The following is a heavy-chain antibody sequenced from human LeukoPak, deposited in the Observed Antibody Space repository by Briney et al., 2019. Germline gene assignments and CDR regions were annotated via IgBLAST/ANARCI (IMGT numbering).Heavy chain of an antibody. CDR1: GYCFTGCY. CDR3: PSSNWKYPFDV. D-gene: IGHD1-7*01. J-gene: IGHJ6*04. CDR2: INPNSGGT. V-gene: IGHV1-2*02. Sequence: ASVKVSCKASGYCFTGCYMHWVRQAPGQGLEGMGWINPNSGGTNYAQKFQGRVTMTRDTSTSTAYMEHYSARPDNAVVPDGPSSNWKYPFDVSGKGTPVTVSS.